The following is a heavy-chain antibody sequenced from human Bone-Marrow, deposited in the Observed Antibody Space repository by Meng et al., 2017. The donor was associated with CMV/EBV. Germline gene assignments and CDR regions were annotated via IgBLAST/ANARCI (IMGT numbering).Heavy chain of an antibody. CDR3: ASMLTGDPLRDY. Sequence: QVQPQQWGAGLLKPSETLSLTCSVYGGSFSGYYWSWIRQPPGKGLEWIGYIYYSGSTYYNPSLKSRVTISVDTSKNQFSLKLSSVTAADTAVYYCASMLTGDPLRDYWGQGTLVTVSS. D-gene: IGHD7-27*01. J-gene: IGHJ4*02. CDR1: GGSFSGYY. CDR2: IYYSGST. V-gene: IGHV4-34*01.